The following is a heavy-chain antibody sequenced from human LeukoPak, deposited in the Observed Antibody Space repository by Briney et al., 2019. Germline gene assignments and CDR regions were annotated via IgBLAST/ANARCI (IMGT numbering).Heavy chain of an antibody. Sequence: GGSLRLSCAASGVTFSGSAIHWVRQASGKGLEWIGRIKSKASNYVTAYAASVKGRFTISKGDSKNTAVLQMNNLKTEDTAVYYRTTYGDSGTKDMDVLGKGTTVTVSS. CDR3: TTYGDSGTKDMDV. J-gene: IGHJ6*04. V-gene: IGHV3-73*01. D-gene: IGHD4-17*01. CDR1: GVTFSGSA. CDR2: IKSKASNYVT.